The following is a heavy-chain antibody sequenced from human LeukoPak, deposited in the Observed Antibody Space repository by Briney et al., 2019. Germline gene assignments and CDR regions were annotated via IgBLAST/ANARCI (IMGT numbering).Heavy chain of an antibody. J-gene: IGHJ4*02. V-gene: IGHV1-69*13. CDR1: GGTFSSYA. CDR3: ARGVAAAGTDPDY. D-gene: IGHD6-13*01. Sequence: GASVKVSCKASGGTFSSYAISWVRQAPVQGLEWMGGIIPIFGTANYAQKFQGRVTITADESTSTAYMELSSLRSEDTAVYYCARGVAAAGTDPDYWGQGTLVTVSS. CDR2: IIPIFGTA.